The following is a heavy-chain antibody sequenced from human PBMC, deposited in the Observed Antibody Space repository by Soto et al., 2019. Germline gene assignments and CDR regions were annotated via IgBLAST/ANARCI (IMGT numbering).Heavy chain of an antibody. Sequence: PGGSLRLSCAASGFTVSSNYMSWVRQAPGKGLEWVSVIYSGGSTYYADSVKGRFTISRDNSKNTLYLQMNSLRAEDTAVYYCARFMITLGGVIDNYFDYWGQGTLVTVSS. CDR2: IYSGGST. CDR1: GFTVSSNY. CDR3: ARFMITLGGVIDNYFDY. D-gene: IGHD3-16*02. V-gene: IGHV3-53*01. J-gene: IGHJ4*02.